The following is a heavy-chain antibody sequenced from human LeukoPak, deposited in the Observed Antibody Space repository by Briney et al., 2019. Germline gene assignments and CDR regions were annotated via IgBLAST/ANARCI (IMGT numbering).Heavy chain of an antibody. J-gene: IGHJ6*03. V-gene: IGHV1-2*02. Sequence: GGSLRLSCAASGFTFSSYGIHWVRQAPGQGLEWVGWINPNSGATQYAQNFQGRVTMTRDTSIGTAYMELRSLRSADTAVYFCARDYPYYPTSGPSYYYYMDVWGQGTSVTVSS. D-gene: IGHD2-8*01. CDR2: INPNSGAT. CDR3: ARDYPYYPTSGPSYYYYMDV. CDR1: GFTFSSYG.